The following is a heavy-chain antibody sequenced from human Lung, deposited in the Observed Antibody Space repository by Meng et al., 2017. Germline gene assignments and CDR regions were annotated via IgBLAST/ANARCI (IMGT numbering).Heavy chain of an antibody. Sequence: VQLAQFGSEVKKPGASVKLSCRASGYTFIDAYVHWVRQAPGQGLEWMGRIIPSSGDANSAQKFLGRVTLTWDTSISTAYMELSSLRSDDTAIYYCARDGGNYDFDYWGQGTLVTVSS. CDR1: GYTFIDAY. CDR3: ARDGGNYDFDY. CDR2: IIPSSGDA. V-gene: IGHV1-2*06. J-gene: IGHJ4*02. D-gene: IGHD1-7*01.